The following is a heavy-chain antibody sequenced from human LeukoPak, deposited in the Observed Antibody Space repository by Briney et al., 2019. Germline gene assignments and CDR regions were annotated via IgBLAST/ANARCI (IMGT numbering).Heavy chain of an antibody. D-gene: IGHD4-17*01. CDR3: ARGRPPHDYGTLFDY. CDR1: GGAITGYY. CDR2: IYYSGST. J-gene: IGHJ4*02. V-gene: IGHV4-59*01. Sequence: SETLSLTCTVSGGAITGYYWSWIRQPPGKGLEWIGYIYYSGSTNYNPSLKSRVTMSVDTSKKQFSLKLSSVTAADTAVYYCARGRPPHDYGTLFDYWGQGSLVGVPS.